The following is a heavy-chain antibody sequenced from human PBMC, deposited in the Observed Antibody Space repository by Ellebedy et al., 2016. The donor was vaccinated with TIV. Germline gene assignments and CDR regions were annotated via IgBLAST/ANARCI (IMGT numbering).Heavy chain of an antibody. CDR2: IDPSDSYT. D-gene: IGHD5-24*01. J-gene: IGHJ4*02. CDR3: ASPGDGYNLDY. Sequence: GESLKISCKGSGYSFTSYWISWARQMPGKGLEWMGRIDPSDSYTNYSPSFQGHVTISADKSISTAYLQWSSLKASDTAMYYCASPGDGYNLDYWGQGTLVTVSS. V-gene: IGHV5-10-1*01. CDR1: GYSFTSYW.